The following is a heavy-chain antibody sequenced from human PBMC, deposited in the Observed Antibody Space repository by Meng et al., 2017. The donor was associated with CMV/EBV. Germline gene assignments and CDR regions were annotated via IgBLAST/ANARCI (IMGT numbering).Heavy chain of an antibody. J-gene: IGHJ6*02. D-gene: IGHD5-18*01. Sequence: SVKVSCKASGDTFSSYTISWVRQAPGQGLEWMGRIIPLLGIANYAQKFQGRVTITADRSTSTAYMEPSSLRSEDTAVYYCATATGYYYGMDVWGQGTTVTVSS. CDR2: IIPLLGIA. V-gene: IGHV1-69*02. CDR1: GDTFSSYT. CDR3: ATATGYYYGMDV.